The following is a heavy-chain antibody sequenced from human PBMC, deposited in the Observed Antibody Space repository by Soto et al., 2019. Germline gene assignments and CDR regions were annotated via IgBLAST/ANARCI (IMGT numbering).Heavy chain of an antibody. V-gene: IGHV3-30*18. CDR3: AKEEVTRYGDWLVLEGWFGR. D-gene: IGHD3-9*01. CDR2: ISYDGSNK. J-gene: IGHJ5*02. CDR1: GFTFSSYG. Sequence: QVQLVESGGGVVQPGRSLRLSCAASGFTFSSYGMHWVRQAPGKGLEWVAVISYDGSNKYYADSVKGRFTISRDNSKHTQELQKNSLRAEDTAVYYCAKEEVTRYGDWLVLEGWFGRWGQGTLVTVSS.